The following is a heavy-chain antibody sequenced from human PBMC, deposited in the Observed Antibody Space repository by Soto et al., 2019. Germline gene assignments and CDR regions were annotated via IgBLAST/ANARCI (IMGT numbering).Heavy chain of an antibody. V-gene: IGHV3-23*01. D-gene: IGHD1-7*01. Sequence: GGSLRLSCAASGFTFSSFAMSWVRQAPGKGLEWVSGISGVGGNTYYADSVKGRLTISRDNSKNTLHLQMNSLRAEDTAVYYCAEDGWNFPPDPWGQGTLVTVSS. CDR2: ISGVGGNT. CDR1: GFTFSSFA. CDR3: AEDGWNFPPDP. J-gene: IGHJ5*02.